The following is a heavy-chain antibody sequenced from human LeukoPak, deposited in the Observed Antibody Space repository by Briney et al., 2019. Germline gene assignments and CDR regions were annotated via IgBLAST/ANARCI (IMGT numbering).Heavy chain of an antibody. J-gene: IGHJ4*02. CDR3: ARNPPGIAVASSFDY. D-gene: IGHD6-19*01. CDR2: ISSSSSTI. V-gene: IGHV3-48*01. Sequence: GGSLRLSCAASGFTFSSYSMNWVRQAPGKGLEWVSYISSSSSTIYYADSVKGRSTISRDNAKNSLYLQMNSLRAADTAVYYCARNPPGIAVASSFDYWGQGTLVTVSS. CDR1: GFTFSSYS.